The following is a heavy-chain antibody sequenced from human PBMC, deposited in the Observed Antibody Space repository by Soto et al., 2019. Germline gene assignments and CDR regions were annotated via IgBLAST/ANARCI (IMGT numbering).Heavy chain of an antibody. D-gene: IGHD4-17*01. CDR2: VYYSERT. Sequence: SETLSLTCTVSGVSISSVDYYWSWIRQPPGKGLEWIGYVYYSERTHYNPSLNSRVSMSLDTSKSQISLNLSSVTAADTAVYYCVRDNYGDYDYWGQGILVTVSS. J-gene: IGHJ4*02. CDR3: VRDNYGDYDY. CDR1: GVSISSVDYY. V-gene: IGHV4-30-4*01.